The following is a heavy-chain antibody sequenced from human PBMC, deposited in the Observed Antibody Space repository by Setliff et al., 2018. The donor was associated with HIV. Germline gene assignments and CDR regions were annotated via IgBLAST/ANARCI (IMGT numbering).Heavy chain of an antibody. CDR2: IYYSGST. CDR3: ARGLGYKGWFDP. J-gene: IGHJ5*02. D-gene: IGHD1-20*01. CDR1: GGSISSSSYY. Sequence: SETLSLTCTVSGGSISSSSYYWGWIRQPPGKGLEWIGSIYYSGSTYYNPSLKSRVTISEDTSKNQFSLKLTSVTAADTALYYCARGLGYKGWFDPWGQGTRVTVSS. V-gene: IGHV4-39*07.